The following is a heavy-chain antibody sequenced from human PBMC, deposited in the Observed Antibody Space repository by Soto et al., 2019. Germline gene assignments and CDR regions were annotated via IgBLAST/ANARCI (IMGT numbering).Heavy chain of an antibody. CDR1: GGSISSYY. CDR2: IYHSGTT. J-gene: IGHJ5*02. V-gene: IGHV4-59*01. CDR3: ASEDRNWLDP. Sequence: QVQLQESGPGLVKPSETLSLTCSVSGGSISSYYWSWIRQSPEKGLEWIGYIYHSGTTTYNPSLKSRVTISIDTSRNQFALKLSSVTAAATAVYYCASEDRNWLDPWGQGTLVTVSS.